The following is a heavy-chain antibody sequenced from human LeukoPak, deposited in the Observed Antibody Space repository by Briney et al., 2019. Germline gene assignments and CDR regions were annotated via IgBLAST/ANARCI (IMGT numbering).Heavy chain of an antibody. Sequence: GGSLRLSCAASGFTFSSYWMSWVRQAPGKGLEWVANIKKDGSEKYYVHSVEGRFTISRDNAKNSLYLQMNNLRAEDTAVYYCARDLHIDYWGQGTLVTVSS. CDR1: GFTFSSYW. D-gene: IGHD4-11*01. J-gene: IGHJ4*02. CDR2: IKKDGSEK. V-gene: IGHV3-7*04. CDR3: ARDLHIDY.